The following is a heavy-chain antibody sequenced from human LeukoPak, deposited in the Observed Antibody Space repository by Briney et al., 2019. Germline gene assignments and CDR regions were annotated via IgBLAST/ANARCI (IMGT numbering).Heavy chain of an antibody. J-gene: IGHJ6*02. Sequence: SETLSLTCTVSGGSISSYYWSWIRQPPGKGLEWIGYIHYSGSTNYNPSLKSRVTISIDTSKNQFSLKLSSVTAADAAVYYCARSSYYDMDVWGQGTTVTVSS. V-gene: IGHV4-59*01. CDR1: GGSISSYY. CDR3: ARSSYYDMDV. CDR2: IHYSGST.